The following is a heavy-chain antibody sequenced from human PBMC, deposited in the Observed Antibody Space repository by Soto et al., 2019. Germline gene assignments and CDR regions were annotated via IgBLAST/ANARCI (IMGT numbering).Heavy chain of an antibody. D-gene: IGHD6-25*01. CDR1: GFTFSSYG. V-gene: IGHV3-33*01. J-gene: IGHJ4*02. Sequence: GGSLSLSCDASGFTFSSYGMHWVRQAPGKGLEWVAIIWYDGTKGYYADSVKGRFTISRDNAKNTLYLQMMSLGAEDTAVYYCARDYSSTGYGLNYWGQGTLVTVSS. CDR2: IWYDGTKG. CDR3: ARDYSSTGYGLNY.